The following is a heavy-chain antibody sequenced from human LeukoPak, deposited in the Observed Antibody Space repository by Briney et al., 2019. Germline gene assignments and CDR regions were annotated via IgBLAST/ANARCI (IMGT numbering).Heavy chain of an antibody. J-gene: IGHJ4*02. Sequence: GGSLRLSCAASGFTFSNYGMHWVRQAPGKGLDWVAVIWYNGNYKFYSDSVKGRFTISRDNSKNTLYLQMNSLRVEDTAVYYCAKVIREVDMSHDYWGQGALVTVSS. V-gene: IGHV3-33*06. CDR3: AKVIREVDMSHDY. CDR2: IWYNGNYK. CDR1: GFTFSNYG. D-gene: IGHD5-24*01.